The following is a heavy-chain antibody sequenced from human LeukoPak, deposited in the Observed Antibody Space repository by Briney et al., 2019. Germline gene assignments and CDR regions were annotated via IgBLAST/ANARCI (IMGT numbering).Heavy chain of an antibody. CDR2: ST. D-gene: IGHD2-15*01. CDR1: GFTFSSYA. J-gene: IGHJ4*02. CDR3: ANQRGRYCSGGSCNKDY. Sequence: GGSLRLSCAASGFTFSSYAMSWVRQAPGKGLEWVSASTYYADSVKGRFTISRDNSKNTLYLQMNSLRAEDTAVYYCANQRGRYCSGGSCNKDYWGQGTLVTVSS. V-gene: IGHV3-23*01.